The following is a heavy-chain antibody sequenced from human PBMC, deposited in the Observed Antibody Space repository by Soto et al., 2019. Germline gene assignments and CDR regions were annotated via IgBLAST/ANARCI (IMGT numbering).Heavy chain of an antibody. J-gene: IGHJ5*02. Sequence: QVQLVQSGAAVKQPGSSVKVSCKASGGTFSSYAISWVRQAPGQGLEWMGGLIPIFGTANYAQKFQGRVTITADESTSTADMELSSLRSEDTAVYYCAHTRGGYSSSWESWFDPWGQGTLVTGSS. CDR1: GGTFSSYA. CDR2: LIPIFGTA. V-gene: IGHV1-69*01. CDR3: AHTRGGYSSSWESWFDP. D-gene: IGHD6-13*01.